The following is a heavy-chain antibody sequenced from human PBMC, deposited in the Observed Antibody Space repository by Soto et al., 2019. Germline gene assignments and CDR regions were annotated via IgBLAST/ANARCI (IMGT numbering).Heavy chain of an antibody. CDR1: GFTFSSYE. Sequence: GGSLRLSCAASGFTFSSYEMNWVRQAPEKGLEWVSYISSSGSTIYYADSVKGRFTISRDNAKNSLYLQMNSLRAEDTAVYYCARARGVTIFSYGMDVWGQGTTVTVSS. CDR3: ARARGVTIFSYGMDV. J-gene: IGHJ6*02. CDR2: ISSSGSTI. D-gene: IGHD3-9*01. V-gene: IGHV3-48*03.